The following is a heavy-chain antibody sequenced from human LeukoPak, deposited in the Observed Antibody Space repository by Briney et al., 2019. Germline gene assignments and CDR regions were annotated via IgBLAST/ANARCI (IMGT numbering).Heavy chain of an antibody. Sequence: ASETLSLTCTVSGGSISSYYWSWTRQPPGKGLEWIGCIYHSDFTYYNPSLNSRVNISVDSSKNQLSLKLSSVTAADTAVYYCAGGSDSSKMSYWGQGTLVTVSS. CDR3: AGGSDSSKMSY. V-gene: IGHV4-59*06. D-gene: IGHD3-22*01. CDR2: IYHSDFT. J-gene: IGHJ4*02. CDR1: GGSISSYY.